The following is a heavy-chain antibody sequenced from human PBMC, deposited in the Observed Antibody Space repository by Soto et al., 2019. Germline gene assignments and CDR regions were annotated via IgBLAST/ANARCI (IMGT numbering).Heavy chain of an antibody. CDR2: IRGSGDNT. CDR3: ASLKIYCRGETCYSGYLDF. D-gene: IGHD2-15*01. J-gene: IGHJ4*02. V-gene: IGHV3-23*04. Sequence: DEQLVESGGDLVQAGGSLRLSCAASGFVFSTPVMSWVRQRPGQGLEWVSAIRGSGDNTYHADSVKGRFSISRDNSKNTLFLQMNSLRVEDTAIYYCASLKIYCRGETCYSGYLDFWGQGALVTVSS. CDR1: GFVFSTPV.